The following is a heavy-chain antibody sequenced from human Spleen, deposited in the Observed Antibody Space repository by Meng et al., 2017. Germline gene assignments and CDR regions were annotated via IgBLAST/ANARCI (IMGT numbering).Heavy chain of an antibody. V-gene: IGHV5-51*01. D-gene: IGHD3-22*01. CDR3: ARQYYDSSGYSYDAFDI. J-gene: IGHJ3*02. Sequence: KVSCKGSGYSFTNYWIGWVRQMPGKGLEWMGIIYPGDSDTTYIPSFQGQVTISADKSISTAYLQWSSLKASDTATYYCARQYYDSSGYSYDAFDIWGQGTMVTVSS. CDR1: GYSFTNYW. CDR2: IYPGDSDT.